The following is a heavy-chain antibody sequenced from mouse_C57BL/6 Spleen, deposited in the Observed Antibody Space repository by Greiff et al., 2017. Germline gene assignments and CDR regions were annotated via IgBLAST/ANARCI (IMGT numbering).Heavy chain of an antibody. J-gene: IGHJ4*01. V-gene: IGHV5-12*01. CDR3: ARQVYYYGTYAMDY. CDR2: ISNGGGST. D-gene: IGHD1-1*01. CDR1: GFTFSDYY. Sequence: EVKLVESGGGLVQPGGSLKLSCAASGFTFSDYYMYWVRQTPEKRLEWVAYISNGGGSTYYPDTVKGRFTISRDNAKNTLYLQMSRLKSEDTAMYYCARQVYYYGTYAMDYWGQGTSVTVSS.